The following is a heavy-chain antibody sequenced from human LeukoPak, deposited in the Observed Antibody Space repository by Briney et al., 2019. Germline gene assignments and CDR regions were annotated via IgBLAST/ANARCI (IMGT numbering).Heavy chain of an antibody. CDR3: ARVIAAAAIDY. J-gene: IGHJ4*02. CDR1: GFTSSSYS. CDR2: ISSSSSYI. V-gene: IGHV3-21*01. Sequence: GGSLRLSCAASGFTSSSYSMNWVRQAPGKGLEWVSSISSSSSYIYYADSVKGRFTISRDNAKNSLYLQMNSLRAEDTAVYYCARVIAAAAIDYWGQGTLVTVSS. D-gene: IGHD6-13*01.